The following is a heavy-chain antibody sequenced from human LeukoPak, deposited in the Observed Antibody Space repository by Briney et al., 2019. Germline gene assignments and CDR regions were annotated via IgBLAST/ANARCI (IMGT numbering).Heavy chain of an antibody. Sequence: SETLSLTYTVSGGSISSYYWNWIRQPPGKGLEWIGYIYYSGSTNYNPSLKSRVTISVDTSKNQFSLKLSSVTAADTAVYYCARGPPPYYYDSSAPLFDYWGQGTLVTVSS. D-gene: IGHD3-22*01. CDR2: IYYSGST. V-gene: IGHV4-59*01. J-gene: IGHJ4*02. CDR3: ARGPPPYYYDSSAPLFDY. CDR1: GGSISSYY.